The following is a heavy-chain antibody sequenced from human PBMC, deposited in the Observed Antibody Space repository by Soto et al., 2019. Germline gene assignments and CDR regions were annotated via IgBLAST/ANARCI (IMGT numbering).Heavy chain of an antibody. V-gene: IGHV1-69*01. CDR2: IIPIFGTA. J-gene: IGHJ4*02. CDR3: ARAVIRYFDWLSSYYFDY. D-gene: IGHD3-9*01. CDR1: GGTFSSSA. Sequence: QVQLVQSGAEVKKPGSSVKVSCKASGGTFSSSAISWVRQAPGQGLEWMGGIIPIFGTANYAQKFKGRVTITADESTSTAYMELSSLRSEDTAVYYCARAVIRYFDWLSSYYFDYWGQGTLVTVSS.